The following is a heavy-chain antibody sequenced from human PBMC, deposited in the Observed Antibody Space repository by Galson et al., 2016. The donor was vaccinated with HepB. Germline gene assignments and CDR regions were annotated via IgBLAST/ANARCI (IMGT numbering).Heavy chain of an antibody. CDR2: INAGNGNT. Sequence: SVKVSCKASGYTFTSYAMHWVRQAPGQRLEWMGWINAGNGNTKYSQKFQGRVTFTRDTSASTAYMDLSSLRSEDTAVYYCATGMTGARFDPWGQGTLVTVSS. D-gene: IGHD1-26*01. CDR3: ATGMTGARFDP. J-gene: IGHJ5*02. V-gene: IGHV1-3*01. CDR1: GYTFTSYA.